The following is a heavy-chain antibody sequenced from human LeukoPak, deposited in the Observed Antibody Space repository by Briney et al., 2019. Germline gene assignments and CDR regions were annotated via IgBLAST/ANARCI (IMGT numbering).Heavy chain of an antibody. D-gene: IGHD4-11*01. CDR2: IWSDATSQ. V-gene: IGHV3-33*06. J-gene: IGHJ1*01. Sequence: GGSLRLSCEASEFTFSYFGMHWVRQAPGKGLEWVAVIWSDATSQYYADSVKGRFTISRDDFKKTVSLQMDGLRVEDTAVYYCAKHAHRRFDYRNSLEHWGQGSLVIVSS. CDR3: AKHAHRRFDYRNSLEH. CDR1: EFTFSYFG.